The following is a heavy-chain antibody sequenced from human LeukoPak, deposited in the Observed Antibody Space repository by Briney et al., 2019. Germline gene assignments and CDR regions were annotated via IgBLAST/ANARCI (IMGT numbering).Heavy chain of an antibody. V-gene: IGHV4-4*07. CDR3: ARDWDYCGGDCYYFDY. CDR1: GGSISSYY. Sequence: PSETLSLTCTVSGGSISSYYWSWIRQPAGKGLEWIGRIYTSGSTNYNPSLKSRVTMSVDTSKNQFSLKLSSVTAADTAVYYCARDWDYCGGDCYYFDYWGQGTLVTVSS. J-gene: IGHJ4*02. D-gene: IGHD2-21*01. CDR2: IYTSGST.